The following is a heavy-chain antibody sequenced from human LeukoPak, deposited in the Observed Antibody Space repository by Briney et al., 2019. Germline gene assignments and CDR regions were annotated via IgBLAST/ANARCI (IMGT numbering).Heavy chain of an antibody. J-gene: IGHJ4*02. CDR1: GFTFSAYA. CDR2: IGSDNKP. D-gene: IGHD2-15*01. CDR3: AKNRGDHCYSGVDY. Sequence: GGSLRLSCEASGFTFSAYAMTWVRQAPGKGLEWVSSIGSDNKPHYSESVKGRFAISRDNSKSMLYLQLNSLRAEDTAVYYCAKNRGDHCYSGVDYWGQGTLVTVSS. V-gene: IGHV3-23*05.